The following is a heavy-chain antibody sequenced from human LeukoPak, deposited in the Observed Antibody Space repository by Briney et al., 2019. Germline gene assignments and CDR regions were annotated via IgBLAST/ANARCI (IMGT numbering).Heavy chain of an antibody. CDR1: GGTFSSYA. J-gene: IGHJ4*02. CDR2: IVPIFGTA. D-gene: IGHD3-10*01. V-gene: IGHV1-69*01. CDR3: ARYNGGFGELGFAY. Sequence: SVKVSCKASGGTFSSYAISWVRQAPGQGLEWMGGIVPIFGTANYAQKFQGRVTITADESTSTAYMELSSLRSEDTAVYYCARYNGGFGELGFAYWGQGTLVTVSS.